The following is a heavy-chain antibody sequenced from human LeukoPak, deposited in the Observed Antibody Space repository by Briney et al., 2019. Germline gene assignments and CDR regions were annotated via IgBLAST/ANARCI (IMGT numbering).Heavy chain of an antibody. CDR3: AKDIDSVACYTFDY. Sequence: GGSLRLSCAASGFTFDDYAMHWVRQAPGKGLEWVSGISWNSGSIGYADSVKGRFTISRDNAKNSLYLQMNSLRAEDTALYYCAKDIDSVACYTFDYWGQGTLVTVSS. CDR1: GFTFDDYA. V-gene: IGHV3-9*01. CDR2: ISWNSGSI. D-gene: IGHD2-2*02. J-gene: IGHJ4*02.